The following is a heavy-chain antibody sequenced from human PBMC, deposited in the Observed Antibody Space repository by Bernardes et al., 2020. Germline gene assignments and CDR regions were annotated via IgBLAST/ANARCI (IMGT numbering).Heavy chain of an antibody. CDR3: ARGNGSSGWYLYYYYGMDV. V-gene: IGHV4-34*01. CDR2: INHSGST. Sequence: SATLSLTCAVYGGSFSGYYWSWIRQPPGKGLEWIGEINHSGSTNYNPSLKSRVTISVDTSKNQFSLKLSSVTAADTAVYYCARGNGSSGWYLYYYYGMDVWGQGTTVTVSS. J-gene: IGHJ6*02. D-gene: IGHD6-19*01. CDR1: GGSFSGYY.